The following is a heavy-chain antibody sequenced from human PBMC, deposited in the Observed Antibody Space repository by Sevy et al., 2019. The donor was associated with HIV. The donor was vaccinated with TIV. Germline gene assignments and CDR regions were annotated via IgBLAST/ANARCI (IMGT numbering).Heavy chain of an antibody. CDR2: IKQDGSEK. CDR1: GFTFSSYW. Sequence: GWSLRLSCAASGFTFSSYWMSWVRQAPGKGLEWVANIKQDGSEKYYVDSVKGRFTISRDNAKNSLYLQMNSLRAEDTAVYYCARLGLVVYAIGPWFDPWGQGTLVTVSS. V-gene: IGHV3-7*03. D-gene: IGHD2-8*02. J-gene: IGHJ5*02. CDR3: ARLGLVVYAIGPWFDP.